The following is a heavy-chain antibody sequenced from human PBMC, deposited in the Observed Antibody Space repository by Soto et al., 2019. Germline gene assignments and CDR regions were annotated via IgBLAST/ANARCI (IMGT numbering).Heavy chain of an antibody. CDR3: ARGDRGGFDL. CDR1: GFTFDYYW. Sequence: EVQLVESGGGLVQHGESLRLSCAASGFTFDYYWMHWVRQAPGKGLVWVSRVHSDGTTTTYADSVKGRFTISRDNARNTVSLQMSSLRAEDTAIYYCARGDRGGFDLWGHGTVVTVSS. D-gene: IGHD3-10*01. V-gene: IGHV3-74*01. J-gene: IGHJ3*01. CDR2: VHSDGTTT.